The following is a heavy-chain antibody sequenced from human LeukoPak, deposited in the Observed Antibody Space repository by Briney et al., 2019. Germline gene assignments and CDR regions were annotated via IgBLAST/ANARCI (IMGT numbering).Heavy chain of an antibody. CDR3: ARLAVTTDDYYYYGMDV. V-gene: IGHV4-34*01. CDR1: GGSFSGYY. Sequence: PSETLSLTCAVYGGSFSGYYWSWIRQPPGKGLEWIGEINHSGSTNYNPSLKSRVTISVDTSKNQFSLKLSSVTAADTAVYYCARLAVTTDDYYYYGMDVWGQGTTVTVSS. CDR2: INHSGST. J-gene: IGHJ6*02. D-gene: IGHD4-11*01.